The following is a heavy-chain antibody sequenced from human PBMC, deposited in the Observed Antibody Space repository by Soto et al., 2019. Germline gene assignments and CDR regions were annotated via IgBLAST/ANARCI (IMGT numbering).Heavy chain of an antibody. CDR2: IYPGDSDT. Sequence: PGESLKISXKGSGYSFTSYWIGWVRQMPGKGLEWMGIIYPGDSDTRYSPSFQGQVTISADKSISTAYLQWSSLKASDTVMYYCARLEYYDILTGSYYYYGMDVWGQGTTVTVSS. J-gene: IGHJ6*02. V-gene: IGHV5-51*01. CDR3: ARLEYYDILTGSYYYYGMDV. D-gene: IGHD3-9*01. CDR1: GYSFTSYW.